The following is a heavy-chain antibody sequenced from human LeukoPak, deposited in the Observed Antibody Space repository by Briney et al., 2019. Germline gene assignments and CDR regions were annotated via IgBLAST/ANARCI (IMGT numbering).Heavy chain of an antibody. D-gene: IGHD6-13*01. V-gene: IGHV3-21*01. CDR3: AREGSSIAAATNWFDP. Sequence: PGGSLRLSCAASGFTFGSYSMNWVRQAPGKGLEWVSSISSSSSYIYYADSVKGRFTISRDNAKNSLYLQMNSLRAEDTAVYYCAREGSSIAAATNWFDPWGQGTLVTVSS. CDR1: GFTFGSYS. CDR2: ISSSSSYI. J-gene: IGHJ5*02.